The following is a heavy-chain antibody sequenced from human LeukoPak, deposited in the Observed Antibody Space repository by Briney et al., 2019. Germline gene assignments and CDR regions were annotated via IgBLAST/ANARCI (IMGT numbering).Heavy chain of an antibody. CDR2: INHSGST. CDR3: ARPQSDYYGSGSYYRNWFDP. Sequence: PSETLSLTCTVSGVSISSSNSYWGWIRQPPGKGLEWIGEINHSGSTNYNPSLKSRVTMSVDTSKNQFSLKLSSVTAADTAVYYCARPQSDYYGSGSYYRNWFDPWGQGTLVTVSS. V-gene: IGHV4-39*07. CDR1: GVSISSSNSY. J-gene: IGHJ5*02. D-gene: IGHD3-10*01.